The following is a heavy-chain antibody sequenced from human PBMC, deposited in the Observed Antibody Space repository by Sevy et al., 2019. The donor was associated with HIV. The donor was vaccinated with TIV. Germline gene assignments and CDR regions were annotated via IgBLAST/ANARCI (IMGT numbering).Heavy chain of an antibody. CDR2: IYFSGNT. V-gene: IGHV4-38-2*01. J-gene: IGHJ4*02. Sequence: SETLSLTCAVSGYSLGSAYYWGWIRQSPGKGLEWIGNIYFSGNTYYNPSLKSRVTMSLDTSKDQFSLRLSSVTAADTAVYYCAGHIVTVPIGVKASGLYDYWGRGMLVTVSS. D-gene: IGHD2-21*01. CDR1: GYSLGSAYY. CDR3: AGHIVTVPIGVKASGLYDY.